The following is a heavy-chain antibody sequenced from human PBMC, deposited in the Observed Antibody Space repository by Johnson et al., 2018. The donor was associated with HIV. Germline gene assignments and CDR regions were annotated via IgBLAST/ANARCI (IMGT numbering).Heavy chain of an antibody. J-gene: IGHJ3*02. Sequence: QVQLVESGGGVVHPGRSLRLSCVGSGFTFSSYGMHWVRQAPGKGLEWVAVISYDGSNKYYADSVKGRFTISRDNSKNTLYLQMNSLRAEDTAVYYCAKALPEYSSTPQAFDIWGQGTMVTVSS. CDR3: AKALPEYSSTPQAFDI. CDR1: GFTFSSYG. V-gene: IGHV3-30*18. CDR2: ISYDGSNK. D-gene: IGHD6-6*01.